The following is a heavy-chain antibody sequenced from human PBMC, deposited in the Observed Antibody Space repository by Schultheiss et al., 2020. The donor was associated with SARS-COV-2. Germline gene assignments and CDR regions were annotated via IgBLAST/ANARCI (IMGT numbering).Heavy chain of an antibody. CDR1: GYTFTSYD. V-gene: IGHV1-8*01. CDR2: MNPNSGNT. J-gene: IGHJ4*02. Sequence: ASVKVSCKASGYTFTSYDINWVRQATGQGLEWMGWMNPNSGNTCYAQKFQGRVTMTRNTSISTAYMELSSLRSEDTAVYYCATSKVSVAVAGTDYWGQGTLVTVSS. CDR3: ATSKVSVAVAGTDY. D-gene: IGHD6-19*01.